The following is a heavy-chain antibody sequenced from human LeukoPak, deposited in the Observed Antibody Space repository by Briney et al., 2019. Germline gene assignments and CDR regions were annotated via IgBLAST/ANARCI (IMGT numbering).Heavy chain of an antibody. CDR3: AKLTTVTTLNY. CDR2: ISGSGGST. CDR1: GFTFSIYA. V-gene: IGHV3-23*01. Sequence: GGSLRLSCAASGFTFSIYAMSWVRQAPGKVLEWASAISGSGGSTYYADSVKGRFTISRDNSKNTLYLQMNSLRAEDTAVYYCAKLTTVTTLNYWGQGTLVTVSS. J-gene: IGHJ4*02. D-gene: IGHD4-17*01.